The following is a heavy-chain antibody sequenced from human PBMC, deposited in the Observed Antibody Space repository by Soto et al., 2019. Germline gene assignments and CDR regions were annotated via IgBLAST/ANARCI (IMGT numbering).Heavy chain of an antibody. D-gene: IGHD2-2*03. CDR3: ARDRMDVADYYHSYGMDV. Sequence: QVQLVESGGGVVQPGRSLRLSCAASGFTFSFFTMHWVRQAPGKGLEWVAVISYDGSKKYYADSVKGRFTISRDNSKNTLYLQMISLRVEDTAVYYCARDRMDVADYYHSYGMDVWGQGTTVTVSS. V-gene: IGHV3-30-3*01. CDR1: GFTFSFFT. CDR2: ISYDGSKK. J-gene: IGHJ6*02.